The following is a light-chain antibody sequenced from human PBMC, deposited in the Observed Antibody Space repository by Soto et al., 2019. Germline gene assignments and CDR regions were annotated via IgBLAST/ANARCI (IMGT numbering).Light chain of an antibody. Sequence: QSVLTQPPSASGSPGQSVTISCTGTSSDVGGYNYVSWYQQHPGKAPKLVISEVSQRPSGVPDRFSGSKSGNTASLTVSGLQAEDEADYYCCSYAASTSYVFGTGTKVTVL. CDR3: CSYAASTSYV. V-gene: IGLV2-8*01. CDR1: SSDVGGYNY. J-gene: IGLJ1*01. CDR2: EVS.